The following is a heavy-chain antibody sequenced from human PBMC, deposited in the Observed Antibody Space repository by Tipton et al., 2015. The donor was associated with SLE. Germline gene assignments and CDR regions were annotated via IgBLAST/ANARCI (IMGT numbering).Heavy chain of an antibody. Sequence: TLSLTCSVSGGSVTSFYWSWIRQPPEKGLEWLATMYHSGETYYNPSLSSRLTISVDTSNNQFSLELSSVTAADSAIYYCARQYTTVTGYDYWGQGTQVAVSS. CDR3: ARQYTTVTGYDY. D-gene: IGHD4-17*01. CDR2: MYHSGET. J-gene: IGHJ4*02. CDR1: GGSVTSFY. V-gene: IGHV4-59*04.